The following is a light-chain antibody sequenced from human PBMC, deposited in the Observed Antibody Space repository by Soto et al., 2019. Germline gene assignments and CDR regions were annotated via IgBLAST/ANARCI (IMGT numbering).Light chain of an antibody. V-gene: IGKV3-11*01. J-gene: IGKJ1*01. CDR2: DAS. Sequence: EIVLTQSPATLSLSPGDRATLSCRASQSVSTYFAWYQQKPGQPPRLLIYDASNRATGIPARFSGRGSGTDCSLTIASLEPEDFAVYYCQQRSNWPLTFDRGTKVEIK. CDR3: QQRSNWPLT. CDR1: QSVSTY.